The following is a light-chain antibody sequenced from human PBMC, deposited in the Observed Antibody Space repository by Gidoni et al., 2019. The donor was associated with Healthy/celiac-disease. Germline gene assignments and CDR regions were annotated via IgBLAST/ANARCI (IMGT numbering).Light chain of an antibody. CDR3: QQYGSSPRT. CDR2: GAS. CDR1: QSVSSSY. J-gene: IGKJ2*01. Sequence: DIVLTQSPGTLSLSPGERATLSCRASQSVSSSYLAWYQQKPGQAPRLLIYGASSRATGIPDRVSGSGSGTDFTLTISRLEPEDFAVYYCQQYGSSPRTFGQGTKLEIK. V-gene: IGKV3-20*01.